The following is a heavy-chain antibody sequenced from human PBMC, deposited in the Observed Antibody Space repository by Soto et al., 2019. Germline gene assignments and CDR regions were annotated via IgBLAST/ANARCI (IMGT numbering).Heavy chain of an antibody. CDR2: IGVGGGVI. J-gene: IGHJ4*02. CDR3: AFSGNYGVY. V-gene: IGHV3-48*02. D-gene: IGHD1-26*01. CDR1: GFMFSNYA. Sequence: PGGSLRLSCAASGFMFSNYAMNWVRQAPGRGLEWVSYIGVGGGVIYYADSVKGRFTISRDSAKNSLYLQMNSLRDEDTAVYYCAFSGNYGVYWGLGTLVTVSS.